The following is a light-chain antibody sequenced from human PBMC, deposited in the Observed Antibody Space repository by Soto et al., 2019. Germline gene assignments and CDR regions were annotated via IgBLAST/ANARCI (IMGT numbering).Light chain of an antibody. J-gene: IGLJ1*01. V-gene: IGLV2-14*02. CDR2: EVN. CDR1: SGFVGSFSL. Sequence: QSVLAQPASVSESPGQSITISCTGNSGFVGSFSLVSWYQQHPGKAPTVMISEVNNRPSGVSKRFSGSKAGNTASLTISGLLDDDEADYFCASFRSGTILFFGSGTKVTV. CDR3: ASFRSGTILF.